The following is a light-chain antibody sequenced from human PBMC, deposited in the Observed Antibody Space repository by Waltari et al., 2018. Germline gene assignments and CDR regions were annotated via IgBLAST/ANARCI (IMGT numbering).Light chain of an antibody. CDR3: QETYSTVPT. Sequence: DIQMTQSPSSLSASVGDRVTITCRASQSVTNYLNRYQQKPGKAPKLLVYAASTLQRGVPSRFSGTGSGTDFTLTISSLQREDFATYYCQETYSTVPTFGQGTKLEIK. CDR2: AAS. V-gene: IGKV1-39*01. CDR1: QSVTNY. J-gene: IGKJ2*01.